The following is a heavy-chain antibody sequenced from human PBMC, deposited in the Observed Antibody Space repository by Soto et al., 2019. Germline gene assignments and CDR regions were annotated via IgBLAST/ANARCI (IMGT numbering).Heavy chain of an antibody. Sequence: SVKVSCKASGGTFSSYAISWVRQAPGQGLEWMGGIIPIFGTANYAQKFQGRVTITADESTSTAYMELSSLRSEDTAVYYCARTGTTDGGFPYYFDYWGQGTLVTVSS. J-gene: IGHJ4*02. CDR3: ARTGTTDGGFPYYFDY. D-gene: IGHD1-7*01. CDR1: GGTFSSYA. CDR2: IIPIFGTA. V-gene: IGHV1-69*13.